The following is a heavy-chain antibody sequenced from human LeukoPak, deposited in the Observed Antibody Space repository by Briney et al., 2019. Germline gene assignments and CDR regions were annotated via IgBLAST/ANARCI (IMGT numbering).Heavy chain of an antibody. D-gene: IGHD3-9*01. Sequence: GGSLRLSCAASGHTFSSYSMNWGRQAPGKGLEWVSSISSSSSYIYYADSVKGRFTISRDNAKNSLYLQMNSLRAEDTAVYYCARAKEHCDILPGYGYYYGMDVWGQGTTVTVSS. CDR2: ISSSSSYI. CDR3: ARAKEHCDILPGYGYYYGMDV. V-gene: IGHV3-21*01. J-gene: IGHJ6*02. CDR1: GHTFSSYS.